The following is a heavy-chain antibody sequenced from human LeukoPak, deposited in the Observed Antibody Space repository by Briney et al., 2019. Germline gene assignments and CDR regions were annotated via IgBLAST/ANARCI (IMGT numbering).Heavy chain of an antibody. D-gene: IGHD3-10*01. CDR1: GGSITSHY. Sequence: SETLSLTCTVSGGSITSHYWSWIRQPPGKGLEWIGYIYYSGSTNYNPSLKSRVTISVDTSKNQFSLKLSSVTAADTAVYYCAREFYYYGSGSHVYYFDYWGQGTLVTVSS. V-gene: IGHV4-59*11. CDR2: IYYSGST. CDR3: AREFYYYGSGSHVYYFDY. J-gene: IGHJ4*02.